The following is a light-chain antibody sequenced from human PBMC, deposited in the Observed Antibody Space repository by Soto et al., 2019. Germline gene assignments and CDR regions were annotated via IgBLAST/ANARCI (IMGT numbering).Light chain of an antibody. J-gene: IGLJ2*01. CDR2: DVS. Sequence: QSAPTQPASVSGSPGQSITISCTGTSSDVGGYNYVSWYQQHPGKAPKLIIFDVSNRPSGVSNRFSGSKSGNTASLTIAGLQAEDEADYYCSSYTSEITLGVVGVFGGGTKLTVL. CDR3: SSYTSEITLGVVGV. CDR1: SSDVGGYNY. V-gene: IGLV2-14*03.